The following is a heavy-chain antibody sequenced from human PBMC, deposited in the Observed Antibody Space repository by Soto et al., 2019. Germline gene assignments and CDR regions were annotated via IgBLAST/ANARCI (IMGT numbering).Heavy chain of an antibody. Sequence: QLQLQESGPGLVKPSETLSLTCTVSGGSISSSSYYWGWIRQPPGKGLEWIGSIYYSGSTYYNPPLKSRVTISVDTSKNQFSLKLSSVTAADTAVYYCASPELGYCSSTSCYGVIEYWGQGTLVTVSS. CDR1: GGSISSSSYY. CDR3: ASPELGYCSSTSCYGVIEY. D-gene: IGHD2-2*01. V-gene: IGHV4-39*01. CDR2: IYYSGST. J-gene: IGHJ4*02.